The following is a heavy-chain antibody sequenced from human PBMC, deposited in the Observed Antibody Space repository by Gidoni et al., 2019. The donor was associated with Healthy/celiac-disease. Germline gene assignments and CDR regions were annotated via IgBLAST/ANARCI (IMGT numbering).Heavy chain of an antibody. CDR2: ISHDGSNK. Sequence: QVQLVESGGGVVQPGRSLRLPCAAPGFALRTFAMPWVRQAPGKGLEGVAVISHDGSNKYYADSVKGRFTISRDNSKNTLYLQMNSLRAEDTAVYYCARELTNIFGVVQSYYYYYGMDVWGQGTTVTVSS. D-gene: IGHD3-3*01. CDR3: ARELTNIFGVVQSYYYYYGMDV. J-gene: IGHJ6*02. V-gene: IGHV3-30-3*01. CDR1: GFALRTFA.